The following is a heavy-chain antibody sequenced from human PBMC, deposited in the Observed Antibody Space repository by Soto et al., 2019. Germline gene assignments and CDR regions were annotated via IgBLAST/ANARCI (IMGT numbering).Heavy chain of an antibody. J-gene: IGHJ4*02. CDR1: GFTFSSYA. Sequence: GGSLRLSCAASGFTFSSYAMTWVRQAPGKGLEWVSTISGSGGSTYYADSVKGQLTISRDNSKNTLYLQMNSLRAEDTAVYYCAKGLYSGSYFDYWGQGTLVTVSS. V-gene: IGHV3-23*01. CDR2: ISGSGGST. CDR3: AKGLYSGSYFDY. D-gene: IGHD1-26*01.